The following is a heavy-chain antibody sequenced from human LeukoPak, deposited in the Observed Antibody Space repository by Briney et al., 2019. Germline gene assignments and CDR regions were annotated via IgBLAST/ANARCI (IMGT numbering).Heavy chain of an antibody. Sequence: SETLSLTCTVSGGSISSSSYYWGWVRQPPGKGLEWIASIYSTGSTYYNPSLKSRVTMSLDTSKNQFSLKLYSVTAADTAVYYCAMTTVVTSDPYFDYWGQGTPVTVSS. CDR2: IYSTGST. D-gene: IGHD4-23*01. J-gene: IGHJ4*02. V-gene: IGHV4-39*07. CDR1: GGSISSSSYY. CDR3: AMTTVVTSDPYFDY.